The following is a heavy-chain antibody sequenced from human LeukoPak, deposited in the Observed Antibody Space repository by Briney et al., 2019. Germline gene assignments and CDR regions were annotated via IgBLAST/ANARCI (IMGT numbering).Heavy chain of an antibody. V-gene: IGHV3-30*18. CDR2: VLYDGSNK. D-gene: IGHD1-26*01. J-gene: IGHJ4*02. CDR1: GFTFSGYA. CDR3: AKTYSGSYYIVDD. Sequence: GGSLRLSCAASGFTFSGYAMHWVRQAPGKGLEWVAVVLYDGSNKYYADSVKGRFSISRDNSKNTLYLQMNSLRAEDTAVYYCAKTYSGSYYIVDDWGQGTLVTVSS.